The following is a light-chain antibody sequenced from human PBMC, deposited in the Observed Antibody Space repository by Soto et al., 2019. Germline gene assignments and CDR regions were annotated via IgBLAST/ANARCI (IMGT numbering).Light chain of an antibody. V-gene: IGKV3-20*01. CDR1: QSVSSSY. CDR3: QQYGSSPF. Sequence: EIVLTQSPGTLSLSPGERATLSCRASQSVSSSYLAWYQQKPGQAPRLLIYGASSRATGIPDRFSGSGSGTSLTLTISRLEPEGFAVYFFQQYGSSPFFGQGTKLEIK. CDR2: GAS. J-gene: IGKJ2*01.